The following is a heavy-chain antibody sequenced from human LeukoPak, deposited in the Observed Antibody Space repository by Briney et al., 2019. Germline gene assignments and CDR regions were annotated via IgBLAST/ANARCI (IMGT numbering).Heavy chain of an antibody. V-gene: IGHV1-46*01. CDR2: INPSGGST. CDR3: ARDLGASTGTTTLTYNWFDP. J-gene: IGHJ5*02. CDR1: GYTFTSYY. D-gene: IGHD1-7*01. Sequence: GASVKVSCKASGYTFTSYYMHWVRQAPGQGLEWMGIINPSGGSTSYAQKFQGRVTMTRDTSTSTVYMELSSLRSEDTAVYYCARDLGASTGTTTLTYNWFDPWGPGTLVTVSS.